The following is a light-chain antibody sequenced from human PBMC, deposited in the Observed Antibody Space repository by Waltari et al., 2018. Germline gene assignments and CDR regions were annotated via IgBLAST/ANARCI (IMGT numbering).Light chain of an antibody. Sequence: QSALTQPASVSGSLGQSITISCTGTINDVGGYNYVSWYQRHPGKAPKLIIYAVDSRASVFAVRFCVSKSGHRASRTISRLRVDDEAEYFCGSYTTKRTVVYGGGTRLTVL. CDR1: INDVGGYNY. CDR2: AVD. J-gene: IGLJ2*01. V-gene: IGLV2-14*03. CDR3: GSYTTKRTVV.